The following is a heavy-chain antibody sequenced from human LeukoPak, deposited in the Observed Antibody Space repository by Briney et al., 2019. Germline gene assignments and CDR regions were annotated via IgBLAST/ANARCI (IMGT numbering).Heavy chain of an antibody. J-gene: IGHJ4*02. Sequence: SETLSLTCTVSGGSISSDYWSWIRQPPGEGLEWIGYIYYSGSTNYNPSLKSRVTMSIDTSKNQFSLNLTSVTATDTAVYYCARGGLGGITAYSNYLFDYWGQGTLVTVSS. D-gene: IGHD4-11*01. CDR2: IYYSGST. CDR3: ARGGLGGITAYSNYLFDY. V-gene: IGHV4-59*08. CDR1: GGSISSDY.